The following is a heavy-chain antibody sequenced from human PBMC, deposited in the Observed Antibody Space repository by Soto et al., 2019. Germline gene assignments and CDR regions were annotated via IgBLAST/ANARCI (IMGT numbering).Heavy chain of an antibody. D-gene: IGHD3-22*01. CDR3: ARQGDSSGYYYVRKPVDYYFDY. CDR1: GGSISSSSYY. V-gene: IGHV4-39*01. J-gene: IGHJ4*02. CDR2: IYYSGST. Sequence: PSETLSLTCTVSGGSISSSSYYWGWIRQPPGKGLEWIGSIYYSGSTYYNPSLKSRVTISVDTSKNQFSLKLSSVTAADTAVYYCARQGDSSGYYYVRKPVDYYFDYWGQGTLVTVSS.